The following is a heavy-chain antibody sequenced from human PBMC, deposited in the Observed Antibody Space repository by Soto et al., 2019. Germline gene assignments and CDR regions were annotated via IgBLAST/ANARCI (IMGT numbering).Heavy chain of an antibody. CDR1: GYTFTSYA. Sequence: ASVKVSCKASGYTFTSYAMHWVRQAPGQRLEWMGWINAGNGNTKYSQKFQGRVTITRDTSASTAYMELSSLRSEDTAVYYCARGVGIAVAGTRFDYWGQGTLVTVSS. CDR2: INAGNGNT. J-gene: IGHJ4*02. D-gene: IGHD6-19*01. V-gene: IGHV1-3*01. CDR3: ARGVGIAVAGTRFDY.